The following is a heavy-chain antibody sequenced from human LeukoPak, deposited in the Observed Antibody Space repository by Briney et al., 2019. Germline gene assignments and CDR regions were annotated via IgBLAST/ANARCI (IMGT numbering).Heavy chain of an antibody. CDR2: INPNSGGT. CDR3: ASSYDFWSGQPFDP. J-gene: IGHJ5*02. D-gene: IGHD3-3*01. Sequence: ASVKVSCKASGGTFSSYAISWVRQAPGQGLEWMGWINPNSGGTNYAQKLQGRVTMTRDTSISTAYMELSRLRSDDTAVYFCASSYDFWSGQPFDPWGQGTLVTVSS. V-gene: IGHV1-2*02. CDR1: GGTFSSYA.